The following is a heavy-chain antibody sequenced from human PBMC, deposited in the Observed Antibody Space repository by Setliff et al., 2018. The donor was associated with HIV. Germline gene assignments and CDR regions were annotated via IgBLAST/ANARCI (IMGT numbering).Heavy chain of an antibody. D-gene: IGHD3-16*01. Sequence: SETLSLTCAVYGGSFSGYHWNWIRQFPGKGLEWIGEINHTGNTQYNPSLKSRVTMSEETSKNQFSLKLKSVTAAXTAIYXCARGKGGLVXTGEFAYWGPGTLVTVSS. CDR3: ARGKGGLVXTGEFAY. CDR1: GGSFSGYH. J-gene: IGHJ4*02. V-gene: IGHV4-34*01. CDR2: INHTGNT.